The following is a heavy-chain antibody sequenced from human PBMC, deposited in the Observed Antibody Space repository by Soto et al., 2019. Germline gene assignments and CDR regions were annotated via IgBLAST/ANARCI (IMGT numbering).Heavy chain of an antibody. J-gene: IGHJ4*02. D-gene: IGHD6-19*01. Sequence: QVQLVESGGGVVQPGRSLRLSCAASGFTFSSYGMHWVRQAPGKGLEWVAAIWYDGSNKYYADSVKGRFTISRDNSKNTLYLQMNSLRAEDTAVYYCARDIVDSSGWGDFDYWGQGTLVTVSS. CDR1: GFTFSSYG. V-gene: IGHV3-33*01. CDR2: IWYDGSNK. CDR3: ARDIVDSSGWGDFDY.